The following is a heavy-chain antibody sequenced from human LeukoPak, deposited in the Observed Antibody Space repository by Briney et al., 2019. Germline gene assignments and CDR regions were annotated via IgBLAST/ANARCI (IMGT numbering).Heavy chain of an antibody. J-gene: IGHJ4*02. CDR2: IYYSGIT. CDR1: GGSISSFY. CDR3: GRDSGYSYGYGVDY. V-gene: IGHV4-59*01. Sequence: SETLSLTCTVSGGSISSFYWSWIRQPPGKGLQWIGYIYYSGITRYNPSLKSRVTISVDTSKNQFSLKLGSVTAADTAVYYCGRDSGYSYGYGVDYWGQGTLVTVSS. D-gene: IGHD5-18*01.